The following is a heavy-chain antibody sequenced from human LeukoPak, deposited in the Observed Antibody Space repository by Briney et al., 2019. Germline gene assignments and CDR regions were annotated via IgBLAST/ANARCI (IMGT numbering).Heavy chain of an antibody. CDR1: GGSISSYY. V-gene: IGHV4-59*01. Sequence: PSETLSLTCTVSGGSISSYYWSWIRQPPGKGLEWIGYIYYSGSTNYNPFLKSRVTISVDTSKNQFSLKLSSVTAADTAVYYCARFISTVTTYYYFDYWGQGTLVTVSS. CDR3: ARFISTVTTYYYFDY. D-gene: IGHD4-17*01. J-gene: IGHJ4*02. CDR2: IYYSGST.